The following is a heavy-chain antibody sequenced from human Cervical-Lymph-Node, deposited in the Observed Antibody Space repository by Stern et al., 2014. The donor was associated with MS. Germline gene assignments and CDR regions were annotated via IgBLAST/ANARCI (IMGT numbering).Heavy chain of an antibody. CDR2: IYHSGST. CDR3: ARAWSAARPEGSYFDY. Sequence: QVQLQESGPGLVKPSGTLSLTCAVSGGSISSSNWWSWVRPPPGKGLEWLGEIYHSGSTNYNPSLKIRVTISVDKSKNQFSLKLSSVTAADTAVYYCARAWSAARPEGSYFDYWGQGTLVTVSS. CDR1: GGSISSSNW. D-gene: IGHD6-6*01. J-gene: IGHJ4*02. V-gene: IGHV4-4*02.